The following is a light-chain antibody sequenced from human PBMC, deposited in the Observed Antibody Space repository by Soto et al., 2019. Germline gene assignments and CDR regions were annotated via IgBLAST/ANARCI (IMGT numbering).Light chain of an antibody. CDR1: QTITNY. Sequence: DLQMTQSPSSLSASVGDRVTITCRARQTITNYLSWYQQRLGKAPTLLIYAASSLQSGVPSRFTGSVSGTHFTLTITSLQPEDFATYYCQQSYTTPHTCGQGTKLEIK. V-gene: IGKV1-39*01. CDR2: AAS. J-gene: IGKJ2*01. CDR3: QQSYTTPHT.